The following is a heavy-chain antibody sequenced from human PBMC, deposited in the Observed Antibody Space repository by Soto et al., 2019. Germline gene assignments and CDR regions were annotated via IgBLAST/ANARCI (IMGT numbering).Heavy chain of an antibody. D-gene: IGHD2-2*01. CDR2: INSDGSRT. CDR3: ARDLSSCSSARCYSYYYGMDV. V-gene: IGHV3-74*01. Sequence: VGSLRLSCTASGFNFSRYWTHWVRQDPGRGLVWVSHINSDGSRTSYADSVKGRFTISRDNAKNTLYLQMNSLRAEDTAVYYCARDLSSCSSARCYSYYYGMDVWGQGTSVTVSS. CDR1: GFNFSRYW. J-gene: IGHJ6*02.